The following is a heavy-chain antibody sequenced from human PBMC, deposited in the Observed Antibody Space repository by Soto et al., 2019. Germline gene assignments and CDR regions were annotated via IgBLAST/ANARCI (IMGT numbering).Heavy chain of an antibody. D-gene: IGHD4-4*01. CDR3: ARPYSNFQFDP. CDR2: IYYSGST. Sequence: PSETLSLTCTVSGGSISSYYWSWIRQPPGKGLGWIGYIYYSGSTNYNPSLKSRVTISVDTSKNQFSLKLSSVTAADTAVYYCARPYSNFQFDPWGQGTLVTVSS. V-gene: IGHV4-59*01. J-gene: IGHJ5*02. CDR1: GGSISSYY.